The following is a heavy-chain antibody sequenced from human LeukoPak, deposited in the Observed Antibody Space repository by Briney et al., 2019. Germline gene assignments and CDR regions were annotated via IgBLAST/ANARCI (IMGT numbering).Heavy chain of an antibody. CDR3: AKVMGYYDSSGCYYVSCDY. CDR2: ISGSGGST. Sequence: GGSLRLSCAASGFTFSSYAMSWVRQAPGKGLEWVSAISGSGGSTYYADSVKGRFTISRDNSKNTLYLQMNSLRAEDTAVYYCAKVMGYYDSSGCYYVSCDYWGQGTLVTVSS. J-gene: IGHJ4*02. V-gene: IGHV3-23*01. D-gene: IGHD3-22*01. CDR1: GFTFSSYA.